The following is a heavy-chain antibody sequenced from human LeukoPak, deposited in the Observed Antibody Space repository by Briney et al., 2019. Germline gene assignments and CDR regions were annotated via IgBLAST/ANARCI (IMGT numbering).Heavy chain of an antibody. D-gene: IGHD5-12*01. V-gene: IGHV4-59*01. CDR2: IYYSGST. CDR3: ARGSYSGYDFDY. J-gene: IGHJ4*02. CDR1: GGSISSYY. Sequence: SETLSLTCTVSGGSISSYYWSWIRQPPGKGLEWIGYIYYSGSTNYNPSLKSRVTISVDTSKNQFSLKLTSVTAADTAVYYCARGSYSGYDFDYWGLGTLVTVSS.